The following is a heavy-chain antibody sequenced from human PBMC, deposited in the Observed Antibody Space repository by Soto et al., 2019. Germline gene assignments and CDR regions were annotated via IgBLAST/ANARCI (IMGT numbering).Heavy chain of an antibody. D-gene: IGHD1-26*01. V-gene: IGHV3-48*02. CDR3: ASTKWELLLAEYFQH. Sequence: GGSLRLSCAASGFTFSSYSMNWVRQAPGKGLEWVSYISSSSSTIYYADSVKGRFTISRDNAKNSLYLQMNSLRDEDTAVYYCASTKWELLLAEYFQHWGQGTLVTVSS. J-gene: IGHJ1*01. CDR2: ISSSSSTI. CDR1: GFTFSSYS.